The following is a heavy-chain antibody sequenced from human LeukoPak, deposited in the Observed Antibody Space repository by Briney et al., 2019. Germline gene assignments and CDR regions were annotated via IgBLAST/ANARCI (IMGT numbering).Heavy chain of an antibody. V-gene: IGHV1-2*02. J-gene: IGHJ6*03. CDR3: VRVGTMVRDRTSYYYYYMDV. Sequence: ASVKVSCKASGYTFTGYYMHWVRQAPGQGLEWMGWINPNSGGTNYAQKFQGRVTITADESTSTAYMELSSLRSEDTAVYYCVRVGTMVRDRTSYYYYYMDVWGKGTTVTISS. CDR2: INPNSGGT. D-gene: IGHD3-10*01. CDR1: GYTFTGYY.